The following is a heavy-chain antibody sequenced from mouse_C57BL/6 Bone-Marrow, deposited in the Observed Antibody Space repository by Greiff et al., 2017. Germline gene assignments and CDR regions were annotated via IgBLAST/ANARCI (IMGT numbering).Heavy chain of an antibody. CDR1: GFTFTDYY. CDR2: IRHKANGYTT. D-gene: IGHD2-4*01. CDR3: DRYTGDYDY. V-gene: IGHV7-3*01. Sequence: EVQLVESGGGLVQPGGSLSLSCAASGFTFTDYYMSWVRQPPGKALEWLGFIRHKANGYTTEYSASVKGRFTISRDNSQSILYLQMYALRAEDSATYYCDRYTGDYDYWGQGTTLTVSS. J-gene: IGHJ2*01.